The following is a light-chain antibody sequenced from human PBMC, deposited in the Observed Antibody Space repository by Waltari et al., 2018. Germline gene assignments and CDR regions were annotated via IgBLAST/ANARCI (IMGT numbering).Light chain of an antibody. V-gene: IGLV3-21*04. CDR1: NIGSKS. J-gene: IGLJ1*01. Sequence: SYVVTQSPSVSVAPGETARITCGGDNIGSKSVHWYQQRPGQAPVLVIFYDSDRPSGIPERFSGSNSGNTATLTISRVEAGDEANYYCQVWHAAIDPGVFGTGTEVTV. CDR3: QVWHAAIDPGV. CDR2: YDS.